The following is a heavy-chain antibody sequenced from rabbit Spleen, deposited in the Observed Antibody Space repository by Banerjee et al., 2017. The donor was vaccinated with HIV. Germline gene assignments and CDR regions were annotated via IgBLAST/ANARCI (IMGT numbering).Heavy chain of an antibody. CDR3: ARETSSGWGIVSFYFSL. CDR1: GFPFSSRYY. D-gene: IGHD4-1*01. V-gene: IGHV1S40*01. J-gene: IGHJ4*01. Sequence: QPLEESGGDLFKPGASLTLTRTAAGFPFSSRYYMCWVRQGPGKGLEWIACIYSGSSGDTYYASWAKGRITISKTSSTTVTLQMTSLTAADTATYFCARETSSGWGIVSFYFSLWGPGTLVTVS. CDR2: IYSGSSGDT.